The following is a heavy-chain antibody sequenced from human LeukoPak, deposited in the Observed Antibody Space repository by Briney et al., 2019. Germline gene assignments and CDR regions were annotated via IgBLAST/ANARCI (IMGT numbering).Heavy chain of an antibody. J-gene: IGHJ5*02. CDR2: IYHSGST. CDR1: GGSISSSNW. V-gene: IGHV4-4*02. D-gene: IGHD3-10*01. Sequence: PSETLSLTCAVSGGSISSSNWWSWVRQPPGKGLEWIGEIYHSGSTNYNPSLKSRVTISVDKSKNQFSLKLSSVTAADTAVYYCARAPGWGSEVRWFDPWGQGTLVTVSS. CDR3: ARAPGWGSEVRWFDP.